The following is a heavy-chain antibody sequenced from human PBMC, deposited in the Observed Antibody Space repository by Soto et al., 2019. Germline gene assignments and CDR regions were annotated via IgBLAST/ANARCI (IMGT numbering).Heavy chain of an antibody. CDR1: GFTFSSYS. J-gene: IGHJ6*01. CDR2: ISSSSSYI. CDR3: ARDKVDIVATIPNYYYYGMDV. D-gene: IGHD5-12*01. Sequence: EVQLVESGGGLVKPGGSLRLSCAASGFTFSSYSMNWVRQAPGKGLEWVSSISSSSSYIYYADSVKGRFTISRDNAKNARYLQMNSLRAEDTAVYYCARDKVDIVATIPNYYYYGMDVW. V-gene: IGHV3-21*01.